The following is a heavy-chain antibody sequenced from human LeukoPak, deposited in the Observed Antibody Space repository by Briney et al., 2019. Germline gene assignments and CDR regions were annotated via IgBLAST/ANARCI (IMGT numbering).Heavy chain of an antibody. V-gene: IGHV4-59*12. J-gene: IGHJ5*02. CDR1: GGSISSYY. CDR3: AREGTHTSSWYHWFDP. Sequence: PSETLSLTCTVSGGSISSYYWSWIRQPPGKGLEWIGYIYYSGSTNYNPSLKSRVTISVDTSKNQFSLKLSSVTAADTAVYYCAREGTHTSSWYHWFDPWGQGTLVTVSS. D-gene: IGHD6-13*01. CDR2: IYYSGST.